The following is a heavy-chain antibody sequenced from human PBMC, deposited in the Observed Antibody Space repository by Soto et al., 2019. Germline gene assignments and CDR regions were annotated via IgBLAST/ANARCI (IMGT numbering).Heavy chain of an antibody. D-gene: IGHD3-3*01. Sequence: GGSLRLSCAASGFTFSSYAMSWVRQAPGKGLEWVSAISGSGGSTYYADSVKGRFTISRDNSKNTLYLQMNSLRAEDTAVYYWAKRSYDFWSGYSFDIWGQGTMVTVSS. CDR1: GFTFSSYA. J-gene: IGHJ3*02. V-gene: IGHV3-23*01. CDR3: AKRSYDFWSGYSFDI. CDR2: ISGSGGST.